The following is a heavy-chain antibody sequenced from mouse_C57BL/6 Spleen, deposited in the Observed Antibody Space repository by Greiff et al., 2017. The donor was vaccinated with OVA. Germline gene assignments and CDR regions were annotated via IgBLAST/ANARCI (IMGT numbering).Heavy chain of an antibody. D-gene: IGHD1-1*01. J-gene: IGHJ2*01. CDR2: IWTGGGT. V-gene: IGHV2-9-1*01. CDR3: ARIPYYYGSSYENFDD. Sequence: QVQLQQSGPGLVAPSQSLSITCTVSGFSLTSYAISWVRQPPGKGLEWLGVIWTGGGTNYNSALKSRLSISKDNSKSQVFLKMNSLQTDDTARYYCARIPYYYGSSYENFDDWGQGTTLTVAS. CDR1: GFSLTSYA.